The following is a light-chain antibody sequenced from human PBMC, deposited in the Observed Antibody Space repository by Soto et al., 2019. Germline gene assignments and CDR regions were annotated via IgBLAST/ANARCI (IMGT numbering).Light chain of an antibody. J-gene: IGKJ3*01. Sequence: DIQMTQSPSSLSASVRDRVTITCQASQDISNYLNWYQQKPGKAPKLLICDASNLEPGVPSRFSGSGSGTDFTFTISSLQPEDIATCYCQQYDHLPFTFGPGTKVDIK. CDR3: QQYDHLPFT. CDR1: QDISNY. V-gene: IGKV1-33*01. CDR2: DAS.